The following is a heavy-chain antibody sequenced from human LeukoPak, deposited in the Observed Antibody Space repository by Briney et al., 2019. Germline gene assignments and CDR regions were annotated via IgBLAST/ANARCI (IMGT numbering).Heavy chain of an antibody. Sequence: SQTLSLTCTVSGGSISSGSYYWSWIRQPAGKGLEWIGRIYTSGSTNYNPSLKSRVTISVDTSKNQFSLKLSSVTAADTAVYYCARGVAGTGWYFDYWGQGTLVTVSS. V-gene: IGHV4-61*02. CDR3: ARGVAGTGWYFDY. CDR1: GGSISSGSYY. D-gene: IGHD6-19*01. J-gene: IGHJ4*02. CDR2: IYTSGST.